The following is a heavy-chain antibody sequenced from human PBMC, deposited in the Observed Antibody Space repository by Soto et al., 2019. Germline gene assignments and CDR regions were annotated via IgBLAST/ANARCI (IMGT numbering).Heavy chain of an antibody. Sequence: SETLSLTCAVYGGSFSGYYWSWIRQPPGKGLEWIGEINHSGSTNYNPSLKSRVTISVDTSKNQFSLKLSSVTAADTAVYYCARGYSSSWSPRWNYWGQGTLVTVSS. CDR3: ARGYSSSWSPRWNY. CDR1: GGSFSGYY. D-gene: IGHD6-13*01. CDR2: INHSGST. V-gene: IGHV4-34*01. J-gene: IGHJ4*02.